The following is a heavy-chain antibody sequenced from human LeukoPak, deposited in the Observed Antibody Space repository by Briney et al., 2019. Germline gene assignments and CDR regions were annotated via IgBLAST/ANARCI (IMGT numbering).Heavy chain of an antibody. CDR3: ARGRLAVAGTFGFDY. CDR1: GGTFSSYA. Sequence: SVKVSCKASGGTFSSYAISWVRQAPGQGLEWMGGIIPIFGTANYAQKFQGRVTITADKSTSTAYMELSSLRSEDTAVYYCARGRLAVAGTFGFDYWGQGTLVTVSS. D-gene: IGHD6-19*01. V-gene: IGHV1-69*06. CDR2: IIPIFGTA. J-gene: IGHJ4*02.